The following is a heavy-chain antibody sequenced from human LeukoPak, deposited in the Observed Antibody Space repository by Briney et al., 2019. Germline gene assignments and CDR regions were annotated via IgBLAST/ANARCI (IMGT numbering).Heavy chain of an antibody. J-gene: IGHJ4*02. V-gene: IGHV3-23*01. CDR2: ISGSGEST. D-gene: IGHD3-22*01. CDR1: GFTFDSYA. CDR3: AKSPGWYYYGSNAYYFDY. Sequence: PGGSLRLSCAASGFTFDSYAMNWVRHSPGKGLEWVAAISGSGESTFHADSVKGRFTISRDNSKNTLNLQMNSLRVEDTAVYYCAKSPGWYYYGSNAYYFDYWGQGTLVTVSS.